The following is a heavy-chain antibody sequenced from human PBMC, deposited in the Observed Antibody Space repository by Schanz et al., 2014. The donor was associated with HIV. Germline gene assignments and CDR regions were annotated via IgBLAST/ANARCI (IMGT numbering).Heavy chain of an antibody. CDR2: VWYDGSKK. V-gene: IGHV3-33*01. J-gene: IGHJ4*02. CDR1: GFTFSTFG. CDR3: TRDPTQYGSGSMPFDY. Sequence: QVQLVESGGGVVQPGRSLRLSCAASGFTFSTFGMHWVRQGPGKGLEWVATVWYDGSKKYYTDTVKDRFTISRDNSKNKVYLQMNSLRAEDTAVYYCTRDPTQYGSGSMPFDYWGQGTLVTVSS. D-gene: IGHD3-10*01.